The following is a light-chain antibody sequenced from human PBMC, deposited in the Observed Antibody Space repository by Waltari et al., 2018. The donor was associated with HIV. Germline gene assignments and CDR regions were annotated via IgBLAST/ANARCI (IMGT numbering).Light chain of an antibody. J-gene: IGKJ4*01. CDR1: QSVSRH. V-gene: IGKV3-11*01. CDR2: ETS. Sequence: EIILTQSPATLSVSPGERAILSCRASQSVSRHLAWYQQKSGQAPRLRLYETSTRAAGTPGRFNGSGSGTDFALTITDVEPADVAVYYCQQRGTWPPVAFGGGTRVEI. CDR3: QQRGTWPPVA.